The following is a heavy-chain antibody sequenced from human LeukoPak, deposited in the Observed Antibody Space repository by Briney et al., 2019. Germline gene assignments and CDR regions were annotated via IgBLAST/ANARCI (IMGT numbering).Heavy chain of an antibody. CDR1: GFTVSSNY. D-gene: IGHD1-26*01. J-gene: IGHJ6*03. Sequence: RSGGSLRLSCAASGFTVSSNYMSWVRQAPGKGLEWVSVIYSGGSTYYADSVKGRFTISRDNSKNTLYLQMNSLRAEDTAVYYCAKPLYSGSYHIYYYYYMDVWGKGTTVTVSS. V-gene: IGHV3-53*01. CDR2: IYSGGST. CDR3: AKPLYSGSYHIYYYYYMDV.